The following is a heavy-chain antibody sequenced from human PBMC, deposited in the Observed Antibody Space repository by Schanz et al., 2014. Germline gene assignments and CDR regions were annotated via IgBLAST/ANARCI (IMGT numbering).Heavy chain of an antibody. V-gene: IGHV3-30*02. J-gene: IGHJ6*02. CDR3: ARDRQQLVGRIGYYYGMDV. Sequence: QAQLVESGGGVVQPGGSLRLSCAASRFAFSNCGMHWVRQAPGKGLEWVAFIRYDASNEYYADSVKGRFTISRDNSKNTLYLQMNSLRAEDTAVYYCARDRQQLVGRIGYYYGMDVWGQGTTVTVSS. CDR2: IRYDASNE. D-gene: IGHD6-13*01. CDR1: RFAFSNCG.